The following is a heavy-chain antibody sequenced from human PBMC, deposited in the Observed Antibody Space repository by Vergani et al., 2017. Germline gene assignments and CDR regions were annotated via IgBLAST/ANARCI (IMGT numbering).Heavy chain of an antibody. J-gene: IGHJ5*02. V-gene: IGHV4-31*03. CDR3: ARTVEISSEGGWFDP. CDR2: IYYSGST. D-gene: IGHD3-22*01. Sequence: QVQLQESGPGLVKPSQTLSLTCTVSGGSISSGGYYWSWIRQHPGKGLEWIGYIYYSGSTYYNPSLKSRVTISVDTSKNQFSLKLSSVTAADTAVYYCARTVEISSEGGWFDPWGQGTLVTVSS. CDR1: GGSISSGGYY.